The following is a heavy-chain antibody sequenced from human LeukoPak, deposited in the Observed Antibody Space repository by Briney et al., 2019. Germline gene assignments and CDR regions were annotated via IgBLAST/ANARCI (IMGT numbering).Heavy chain of an antibody. CDR3: AAEIPVRFDP. Sequence: GGSVKVSCKASVFTFSRSSAQWVRHARGQRPEWIGWIVVGSGNTKYAQKSQKRVTTTRDMSTGTAYMWLSSLRSEETAVYYCAAEIPVRFDPWGQGTLVTVPS. J-gene: IGHJ5*02. CDR2: IVVGSGNT. CDR1: VFTFSRSS. V-gene: IGHV1-58*01. D-gene: IGHD2-21*01.